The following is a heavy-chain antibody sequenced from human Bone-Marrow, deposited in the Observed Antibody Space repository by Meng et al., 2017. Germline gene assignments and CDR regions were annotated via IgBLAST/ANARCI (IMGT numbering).Heavy chain of an antibody. Sequence: SVKVSCKASGGTFSSYAISWVRQAPGQGLEWMGGIIPIFGTANYAQKFQGRVTITTDESTSTTYMELNSLRTEDTAVYYCARDTVVRGVINPFYYWGQGTLVTVSS. CDR2: IIPIFGTA. D-gene: IGHD3-10*01. J-gene: IGHJ4*02. CDR3: ARDTVVRGVINPFYY. V-gene: IGHV1-69*05. CDR1: GGTFSSYA.